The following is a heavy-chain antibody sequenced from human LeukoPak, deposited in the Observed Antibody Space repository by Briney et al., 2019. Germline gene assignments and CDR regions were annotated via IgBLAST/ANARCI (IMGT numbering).Heavy chain of an antibody. V-gene: IGHV3-15*01. CDR2: IKSKTDGGTT. J-gene: IGHJ4*02. Sequence: GGSLRLSCAASGFTFSNAWMSWVRQAPGKGQEWVGRIKSKTDGGTTDYAAPVKGRFTISRDDSKNTLYLQMNSLKTEDTAVYYCTTECAYYYDSSGYDPYYFDYWGQGTLVTVSS. D-gene: IGHD3-22*01. CDR3: TTECAYYYDSSGYDPYYFDY. CDR1: GFTFSNAW.